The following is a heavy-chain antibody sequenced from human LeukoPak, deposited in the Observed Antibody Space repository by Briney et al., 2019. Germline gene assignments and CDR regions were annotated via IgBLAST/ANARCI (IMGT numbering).Heavy chain of an antibody. CDR1: GGSFSGYY. J-gene: IGHJ4*02. D-gene: IGHD3-10*01. CDR2: ISHSGST. V-gene: IGHV4-34*01. Sequence: SETLSLTCAVYGGSFSGYYWSWIRQPPGKGLEWIGEISHSGSTNYNPSLKSRVTISVDTSKNQFSLKLSSVTAADTAVYYCARHRHSGGMVRGVIITPAPFDYWGQGTLVTVSS. CDR3: ARHRHSGGMVRGVIITPAPFDY.